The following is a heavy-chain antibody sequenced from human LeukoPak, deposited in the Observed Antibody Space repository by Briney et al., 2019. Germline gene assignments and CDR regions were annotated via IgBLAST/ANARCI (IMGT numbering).Heavy chain of an antibody. D-gene: IGHD3-22*01. CDR1: GGSFSGYY. J-gene: IGHJ6*02. Sequence: SETLSLTCAVYGGSFSGYYWSWIRQPPGKGLEWIGEINHSGSTNYNPSLKSRVTISVDTSKNQFSLKLSSVTAADTAVYYCARSTYYYDSSGSRKSYYGMDVRGQGTTVTVSS. CDR3: ARSTYYYDSSGSRKSYYGMDV. V-gene: IGHV4-34*01. CDR2: INHSGST.